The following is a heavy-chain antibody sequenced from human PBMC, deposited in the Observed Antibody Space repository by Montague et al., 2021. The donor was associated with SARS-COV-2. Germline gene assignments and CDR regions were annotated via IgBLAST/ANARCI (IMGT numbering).Heavy chain of an antibody. V-gene: IGHV4-4*07. D-gene: IGHD6-13*01. CDR1: GDSISDYY. J-gene: IGHJ5*02. Sequence: SETLSLTCRVSGDSISDYYGSWIRQSGGKGLEWIGRICSRGGTNYNPSLKSRVTMSVDTSKKQFSLKLNSVTAADTAFYYCAIAGYSSNWDNWIDPWGQGTLVTVSS. CDR2: ICSRGGT. CDR3: AIAGYSSNWDNWIDP.